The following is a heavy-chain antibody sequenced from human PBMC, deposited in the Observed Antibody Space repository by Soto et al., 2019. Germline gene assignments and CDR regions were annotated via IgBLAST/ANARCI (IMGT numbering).Heavy chain of an antibody. D-gene: IGHD3-22*01. CDR1: GGSISSGGYS. V-gene: IGHV4-30-2*01. Sequence: TLSLTCAVSGGSISSGGYSWSWIRQPPGKGLEWIGYIYHSGSTYYNPSLKSRVTISVDRSKNQFSLKLSSVTAADTAVYYCARESYDSSGYPTGFDYWGQGTLVTVSS. CDR2: IYHSGST. J-gene: IGHJ4*02. CDR3: ARESYDSSGYPTGFDY.